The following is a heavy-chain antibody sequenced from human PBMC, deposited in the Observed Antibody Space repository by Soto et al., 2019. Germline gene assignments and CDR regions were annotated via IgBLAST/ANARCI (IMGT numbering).Heavy chain of an antibody. Sequence: GGSLRLSCAASGFTFSDHYMDWVRQAPGKGLEWVGRTRNKASSYTSEYAASVKGRFTISRDDSKNSLYLQMNSLKTEDTAVYYCASVTTRITIFGVTMDVWGKGTTVTVSS. D-gene: IGHD3-3*01. V-gene: IGHV3-72*01. J-gene: IGHJ6*03. CDR1: GFTFSDHY. CDR3: ASVTTRITIFGVTMDV. CDR2: TRNKASSYTS.